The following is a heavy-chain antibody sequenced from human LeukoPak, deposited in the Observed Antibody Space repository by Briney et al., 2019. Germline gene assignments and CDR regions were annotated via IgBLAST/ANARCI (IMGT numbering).Heavy chain of an antibody. CDR3: ASYDSSGASGY. CDR2: IYYSGST. V-gene: IGHV4-59*08. CDR1: GGSISNY. D-gene: IGHD3-22*01. Sequence: SETLSLTCTVSGGSISNYWSWIRQPPGKGLEWIGYIYYSGSTNYNPSLKSRVTISVDTSKNQFSLKLSSVTAADTAVYYCASYDSSGASGYWGQGTPVTVSS. J-gene: IGHJ4*02.